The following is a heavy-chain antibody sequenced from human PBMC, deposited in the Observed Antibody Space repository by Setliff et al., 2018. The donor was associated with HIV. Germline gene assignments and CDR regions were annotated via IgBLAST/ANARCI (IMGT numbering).Heavy chain of an antibody. D-gene: IGHD2-2*01. CDR1: GGSISSYY. V-gene: IGHV4-59*01. CDR2: IYYSGST. J-gene: IGHJ6*03. Sequence: NPSETLSLTCTDSGGSISSYYWSWIRQPPGKGLEWIVYIYYSGSTNYNPSLKSRVTISVDTSKNQFSLKLSSVTAADTAGYYCARADIVVVPAAISSIFYYYYYMDVFGKGTTVTVSS. CDR3: ARADIVVVPAAISSIFYYYYYMDV.